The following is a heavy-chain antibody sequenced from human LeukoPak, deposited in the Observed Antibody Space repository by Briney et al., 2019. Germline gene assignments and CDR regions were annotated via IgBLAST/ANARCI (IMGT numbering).Heavy chain of an antibody. J-gene: IGHJ5*02. CDR3: VKGAVVVPTGWFDP. D-gene: IGHD2-2*01. V-gene: IGHV3-23*01. Sequence: GGSLRLSCAASGFTLSSYAMSWVRQAPGKGLEWVSAISGGDAITYYADSVKGRFTISRDNSKNTLYLQMNSLRAEDTALYYCVKGAVVVPTGWFDPWGQGTLVTVSS. CDR1: GFTLSSYA. CDR2: ISGGDAIT.